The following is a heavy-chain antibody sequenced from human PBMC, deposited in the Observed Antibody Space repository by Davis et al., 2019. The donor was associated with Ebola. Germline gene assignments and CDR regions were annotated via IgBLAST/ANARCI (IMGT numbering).Heavy chain of an antibody. CDR2: IYYTGRT. V-gene: IGHV4-39*06. CDR1: GGSISSSRYY. J-gene: IGHJ4*02. D-gene: IGHD1-20*01. Sequence: PSETLSPTFAVSGGSISSSRYYWGCIRPPPGKGLEWIGTIYYTGRTYDNPSLTSRVTISVDTSKNQSALKLNSVTAADPAVYYCARWDWVTGHFDDWGQGILVTVSS. CDR3: ARWDWVTGHFDD.